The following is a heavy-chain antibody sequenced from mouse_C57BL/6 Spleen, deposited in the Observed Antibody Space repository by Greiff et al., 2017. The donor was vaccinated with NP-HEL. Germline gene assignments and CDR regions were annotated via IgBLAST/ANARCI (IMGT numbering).Heavy chain of an antibody. J-gene: IGHJ1*03. CDR3: ARSLVYYDYDGWYFDV. CDR2: IYPGDGDT. Sequence: VQLQQSGPELVKPGASVKISCKASGYAFSSSWMNWVKQRPGKGLEWIGRIYPGDGDTNYNGKFKGKATLTADKSSSTAYMQLSSLTSEDSAVYFGARSLVYYDYDGWYFDVWGTGTTVTVSS. V-gene: IGHV1-82*01. CDR1: GYAFSSSW. D-gene: IGHD2-4*01.